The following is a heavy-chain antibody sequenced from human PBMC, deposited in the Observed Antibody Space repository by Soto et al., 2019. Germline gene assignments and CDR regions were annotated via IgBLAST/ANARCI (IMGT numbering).Heavy chain of an antibody. CDR1: GVTLSSYA. J-gene: IGHJ6*02. CDR2: IGESGTPT. V-gene: IGHV3-23*01. CDR3: ARYIPGVRYYGMDV. D-gene: IGHD2-2*01. Sequence: PGGSLGLSCAASGVTLSSYAMNWVRQATGKGLEWVSLIGESGTPTYYADSVKGRFTISRDNSGNTLFLEMYSLRAEDTAVYYCARYIPGVRYYGMDVWGHGTTVTVSS.